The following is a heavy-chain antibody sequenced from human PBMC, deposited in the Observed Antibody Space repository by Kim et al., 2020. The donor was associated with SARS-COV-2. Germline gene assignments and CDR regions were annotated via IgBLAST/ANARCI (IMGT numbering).Heavy chain of an antibody. CDR2: INTKTGNP. J-gene: IGHJ2*01. CDR3: ARAADFTSGPGWYFDL. CDR1: GYTFTSYP. Sequence: ASVKVSCKASGYTFTSYPVNWVRQAPGQGLQWMGWINTKTGNPRYAQDFTGRFVFSLDTTVNTTYLQISSLRGEDNAVYYCARAADFTSGPGWYFDLWGRGTLVTVSS. V-gene: IGHV7-4-1*02. D-gene: IGHD6-19*01.